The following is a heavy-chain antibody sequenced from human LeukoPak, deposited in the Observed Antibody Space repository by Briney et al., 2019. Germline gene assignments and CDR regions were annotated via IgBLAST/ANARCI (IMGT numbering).Heavy chain of an antibody. V-gene: IGHV1-3*01. CDR2: INAGNGNT. CDR3: ARVTPPWEWELLGY. Sequence: GASVKVSCKASGYTFTSYAMHWVRQAPGQRLEWMGWINAGNGNTKYSQKFQGRVTITRDTSASTAYMELSSLRSEDTAVYYCARVTPPWEWELLGYWGQGTLVTVSS. D-gene: IGHD1-26*01. J-gene: IGHJ4*02. CDR1: GYTFTSYA.